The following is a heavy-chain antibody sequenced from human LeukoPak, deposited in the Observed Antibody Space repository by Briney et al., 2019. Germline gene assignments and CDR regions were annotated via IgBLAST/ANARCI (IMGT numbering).Heavy chain of an antibody. CDR2: ISGSGGST. V-gene: IGHV3-23*01. J-gene: IGHJ4*02. CDR1: GFTFSSYA. Sequence: GGSLRLSCAASGFTFSSYAMSWVRQAPGKGLEWVSAISGSGGSTYYADSVKGRFTISRDNSKNTLYLQMNSLRAEDTAVYYCAKDLADYGILTGLDYWGQGTLVTVSS. D-gene: IGHD3-9*01. CDR3: AKDLADYGILTGLDY.